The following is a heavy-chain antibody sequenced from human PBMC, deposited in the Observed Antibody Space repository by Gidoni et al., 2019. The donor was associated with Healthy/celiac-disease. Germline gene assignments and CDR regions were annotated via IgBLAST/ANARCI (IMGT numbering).Heavy chain of an antibody. J-gene: IGHJ3*02. Sequence: EVQLVQSGAEVKTPGESLKISCKGSGYSFTRYWIGWVRQMPGKGLEWMWIIYPGDSDTRYSPSFQGQVTISADKSISTAYLQWSSLKASDTAMYYCARHSASVTGATTGDDAFDIWGQGTMVTVSS. CDR1: GYSFTRYW. CDR3: ARHSASVTGATTGDDAFDI. CDR2: IYPGDSDT. V-gene: IGHV5-51*01. D-gene: IGHD1-20*01.